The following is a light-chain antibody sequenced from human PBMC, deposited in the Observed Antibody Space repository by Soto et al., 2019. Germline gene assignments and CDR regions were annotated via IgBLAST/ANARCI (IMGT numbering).Light chain of an antibody. CDR1: QSVSTF. CDR2: DAS. V-gene: IGKV3-11*01. J-gene: IGKJ4*01. CDR3: QQRNDGLT. Sequence: EIVLTQSPATLSLSPGERAILSCRASQSVSTFLAWYQQRPGQVVRLLIYDASHRATGIPVRFSGSGSGTDFTLTTNNLAHEDFAVYYCQQRNDGLTFGGGTKVDIK.